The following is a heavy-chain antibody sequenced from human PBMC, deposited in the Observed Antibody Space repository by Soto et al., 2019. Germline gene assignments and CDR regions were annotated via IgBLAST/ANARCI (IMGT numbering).Heavy chain of an antibody. Sequence: PSETLSLTCTVSGGSISTSRYYWVWIRQPPGKGLEWIGSIFYSGTTYYNPSLKSRVTISVDTSKNQFSLELTSVTAADTSVFYCARQVGSGNWYFDLWGRGTLVTVS. CDR1: GGSISTSRYY. CDR2: IFYSGTT. J-gene: IGHJ2*01. V-gene: IGHV4-39*01. D-gene: IGHD3-10*01. CDR3: ARQVGSGNWYFDL.